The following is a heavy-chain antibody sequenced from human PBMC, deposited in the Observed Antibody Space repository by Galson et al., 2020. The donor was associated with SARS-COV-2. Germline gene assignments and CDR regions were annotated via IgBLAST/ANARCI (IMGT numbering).Heavy chain of an antibody. V-gene: IGHV4-34*01. CDR1: GGSFCGYY. CDR3: ARAVKHYYDSSAYYDY. J-gene: IGHJ4*02. Sequence: SEPLSLTCAVYGGSFCGYYWSSIRPPPGTRLEWIGNINHSGSTNYNPSLKSRVTISVDTSKSQFSLKLSSVTAADTALYYCARAVKHYYDSSAYYDYWGQGTLVTVSS. CDR2: INHSGST. D-gene: IGHD3-22*01.